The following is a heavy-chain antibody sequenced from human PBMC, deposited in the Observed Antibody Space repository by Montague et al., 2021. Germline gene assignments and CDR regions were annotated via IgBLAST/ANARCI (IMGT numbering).Heavy chain of an antibody. CDR3: AAYYYGGGGRGY. J-gene: IGHJ4*02. CDR1: GDSVRCWIYH. Sequence: SETLSLTCSVSGDSVRCWIYHWGWIRQSPGKGLEWNGYIRDGGSSTYKTSLRSRVTMSLDTSRNQFSLNLMSATAADTAVYYCAAYYYGGGGRGYWGQGTLVTVSS. V-gene: IGHV4-61*01. D-gene: IGHD3-22*01. CDR2: IRDGGSS.